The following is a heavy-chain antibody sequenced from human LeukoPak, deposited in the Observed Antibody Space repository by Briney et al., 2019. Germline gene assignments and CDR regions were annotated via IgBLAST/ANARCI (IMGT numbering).Heavy chain of an antibody. CDR2: IIPIFGTA. CDR3: AREAGYSSGWSPGYFDY. J-gene: IGHJ4*02. V-gene: IGHV1-69*05. Sequence: GASVKVSCKASGGTFSSYAISWVRQAPGQGLEWMGGIIPIFGTANYAQKFQGRVTITTDESTSTAYMELSSLRSEDTAVYYCAREAGYSSGWSPGYFDYWGQGTLVTVSS. D-gene: IGHD6-19*01. CDR1: GGTFSSYA.